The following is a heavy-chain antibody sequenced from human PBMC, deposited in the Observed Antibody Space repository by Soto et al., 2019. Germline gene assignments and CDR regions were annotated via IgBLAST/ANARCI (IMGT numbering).Heavy chain of an antibody. V-gene: IGHV1-69*13. CDR2: IIPIFGTA. CDR3: ASIWDCSGGSCCSYYYYYGMDV. CDR1: GGTFSSYA. D-gene: IGHD2-15*01. Sequence: EASVKVSCKASGGTFSSYAISWVRQAPGQGLEWMGGIIPIFGTANYAQKFQGRVTITADESTSTAYMELSSLRSEDTAVYYCASIWDCSGGSCCSYYYYYGMDVWGQGTTVTVSS. J-gene: IGHJ6*02.